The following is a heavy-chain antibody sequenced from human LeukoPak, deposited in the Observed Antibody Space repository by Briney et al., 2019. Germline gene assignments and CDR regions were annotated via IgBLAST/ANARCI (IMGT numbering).Heavy chain of an antibody. Sequence: SQTLSLTCTVSGGSISSYYWSWIRQPPGKGLEWIGYIYYSGSTNYNPSLKSRVTISVDTSKNQFSLKLSSVTAADTAVYYCARAAYDFWSGYYEGNWFDPWGQGTLVTVSS. J-gene: IGHJ5*02. CDR2: IYYSGST. CDR3: ARAAYDFWSGYYEGNWFDP. CDR1: GGSISSYY. V-gene: IGHV4-59*01. D-gene: IGHD3-3*01.